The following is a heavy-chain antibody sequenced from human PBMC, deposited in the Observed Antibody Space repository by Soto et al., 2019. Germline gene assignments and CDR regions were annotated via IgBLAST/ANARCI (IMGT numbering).Heavy chain of an antibody. V-gene: IGHV6-1*01. Sequence: QVQLQQSGPGLVRPSQTPSSISPFSGDAALTRLVPGTRIGHAPSKGFKWLGRTYYRSKWYNDYAVSVKSRVVITPDTSKNQLSLQLNSVTPDDAAVYFCARDGSGFHWYFDLWGRGTLVTVSS. CDR3: ARDGSGFHWYFDL. CDR1: GDAALTRLVP. D-gene: IGHD6-19*01. CDR2: TYYRSKWYN. J-gene: IGHJ2*01.